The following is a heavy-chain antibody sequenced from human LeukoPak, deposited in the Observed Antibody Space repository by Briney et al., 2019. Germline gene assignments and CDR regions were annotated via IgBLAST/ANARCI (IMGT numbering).Heavy chain of an antibody. V-gene: IGHV1-24*01. CDR3: AVTYGSGSYYKLPDY. CDR2: FDPEDGET. CDR1: GYTLTELS. J-gene: IGHJ4*02. Sequence: ASVKVSCKVSGYTLTELSMHWVRQAPGKGLEWMGGFDPEDGETIYAQKFQGRVTMTEDTSTDTAYMELSSLRSEDMAVYYCAVTYGSGSYYKLPDYWGRGTLVTVSS. D-gene: IGHD3-10*01.